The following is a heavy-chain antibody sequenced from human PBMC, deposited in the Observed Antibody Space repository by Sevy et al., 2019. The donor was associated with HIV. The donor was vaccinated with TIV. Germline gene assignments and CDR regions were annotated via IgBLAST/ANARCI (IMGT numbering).Heavy chain of an antibody. D-gene: IGHD6-19*01. CDR1: GFTVSRNY. CDR3: AGWSSAWTLFDY. J-gene: IGHJ4*02. V-gene: IGHV3-66*01. Sequence: GGSLRLSCAASGFTVSRNYMSWVRQAPGKGLEWVSVIYSDGKTFDADSVQDSFTISRDNSKNTLYLQMNSLRAEDTAVYYCAGWSSAWTLFDYWGQGTLVTVSS. CDR2: IYSDGKT.